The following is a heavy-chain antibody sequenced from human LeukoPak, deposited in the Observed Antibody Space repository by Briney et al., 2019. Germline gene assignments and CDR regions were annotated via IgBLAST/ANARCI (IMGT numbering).Heavy chain of an antibody. CDR1: GFTFSTYS. CDR3: AKATVTTFRGAFCYPFDY. J-gene: IGHJ4*02. CDR2: ISSSGRYI. D-gene: IGHD3-3*02. Sequence: GGSLRLSCAASGFTFSTYSMNWVRQAPGKGLEWASCISSSGRYIYYADSVKGRFTISRDSSKNTLFLQMNRLRPEDAAVYYWAKATVTTFRGAFCYPFDYWGLGTLVTVSS. V-gene: IGHV3-21*04.